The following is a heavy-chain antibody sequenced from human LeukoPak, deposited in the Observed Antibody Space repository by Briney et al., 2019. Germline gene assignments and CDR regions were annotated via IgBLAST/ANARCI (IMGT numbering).Heavy chain of an antibody. CDR1: GFMFSNYW. D-gene: IGHD3-16*01. CDR3: ARDLGFYLGIYWYFDL. Sequence: GGSLRLSCAASGFMFSNYWMSWVRQAPGKGLEWVANIKEDGSEKQYVDSVKGRFTISRDNAKNSLYLQMNSLRVEDTAVYYCARDLGFYLGIYWYFDLWGRSTQVTVSS. V-gene: IGHV3-7*05. J-gene: IGHJ2*01. CDR2: IKEDGSEK.